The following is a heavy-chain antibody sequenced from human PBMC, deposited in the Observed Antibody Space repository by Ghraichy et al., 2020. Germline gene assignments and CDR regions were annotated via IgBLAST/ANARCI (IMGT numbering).Heavy chain of an antibody. CDR2: IKSKTDGGTT. D-gene: IGHD3-22*01. CDR3: TTDRFYYESSGYF. CDR1: GFTFSNAW. V-gene: IGHV3-15*01. Sequence: GGSLRLSCAASGFTFSNAWMSWVRQAPGKGLEWVGRIKSKTDGGTTDYAAPGKGRFTISRDDSKNTLYLQMNSLKTEDTAVYYCTTDRFYYESSGYFWGQGTLVTVSS. J-gene: IGHJ4*02.